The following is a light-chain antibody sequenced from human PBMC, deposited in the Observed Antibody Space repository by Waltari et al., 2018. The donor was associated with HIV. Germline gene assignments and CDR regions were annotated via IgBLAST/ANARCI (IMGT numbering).Light chain of an antibody. CDR1: SSNIGIND. J-gene: IGLJ3*02. CDR3: AAWDGSLRGGV. CDR2: TNK. Sequence: QSVLTQPPSASGTPGQRVTISCSGSSSNIGINDVSWYQHRPGTAPKLLIFTNKQRPSGVPDRCSAPNAGPSASLAISALQSDDEADYYCAAWDGSLRGGVFGGGTKLTV. V-gene: IGLV1-47*01.